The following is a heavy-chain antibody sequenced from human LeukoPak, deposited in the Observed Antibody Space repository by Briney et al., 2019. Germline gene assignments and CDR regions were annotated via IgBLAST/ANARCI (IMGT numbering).Heavy chain of an antibody. Sequence: ATVKISCKVSGYTFTDYYMHWVQQAPGEGLEWMGLVDPEDGETIYAEKFQGRVTITADTSTDTAYMELSSLRSEDTAVYYCATDLGQLLWFGERYWGQGTLVTVSS. V-gene: IGHV1-69-2*01. D-gene: IGHD3-10*01. CDR3: ATDLGQLLWFGERY. CDR1: GYTFTDYY. J-gene: IGHJ4*02. CDR2: VDPEDGET.